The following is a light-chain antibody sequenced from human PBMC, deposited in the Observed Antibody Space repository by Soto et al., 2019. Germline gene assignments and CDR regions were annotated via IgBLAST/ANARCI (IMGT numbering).Light chain of an antibody. J-gene: IGLJ2*01. CDR3: RSYTSSSTLVV. CDR2: DVS. CDR1: SSNVGGHNY. Sequence: QSALTQPASVSGSPGQSITISCTGTSSNVGGHNYVSWYQQHPGKAPKLMIYDVSNRPSGVSNRFSGSKSGNTASLTISGLQAEDEADYYCRSYTSSSTLVVFGGGTKLTVL. V-gene: IGLV2-14*01.